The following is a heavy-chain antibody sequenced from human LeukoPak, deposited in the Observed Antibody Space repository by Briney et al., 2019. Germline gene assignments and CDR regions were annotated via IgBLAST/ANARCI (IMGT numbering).Heavy chain of an antibody. CDR1: GSSVNSDQY. V-gene: IGHV4-38-2*01. Sequence: SETLSPTCDVSGSSVNSDQYWGWMRHSPGAGLEWIGGVHQTGSPYYNPSLGSRVSLSIDSTKNSFSLRLRSVTAADTAVYYCAMLRLGELSLLADAYDIWGQGTMVTVSS. CDR3: AMLRLGELSLLADAYDI. J-gene: IGHJ3*02. D-gene: IGHD3-16*02. CDR2: VHQTGSP.